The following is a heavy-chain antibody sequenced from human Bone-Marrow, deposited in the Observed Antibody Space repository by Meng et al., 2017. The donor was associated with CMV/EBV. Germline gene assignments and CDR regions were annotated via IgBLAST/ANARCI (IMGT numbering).Heavy chain of an antibody. CDR3: ARVSGEADGA. D-gene: IGHD3-16*01. J-gene: IGHJ4*02. CDR2: ISSTSTYV. V-gene: IGHV3-21*06. Sequence: GESLKISCAASGFTFSSYAMHWVRQAPGKGLEWVSSISSTSTYVYYADSVKGRFTISRDNAKNSLYLQMNSLRVEDTAVYYCARVSGEADGAWGQGTLVTVSS. CDR1: GFTFSSYA.